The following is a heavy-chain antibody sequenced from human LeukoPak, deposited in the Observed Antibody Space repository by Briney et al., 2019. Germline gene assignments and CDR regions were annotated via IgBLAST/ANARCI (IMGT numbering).Heavy chain of an antibody. D-gene: IGHD2-2*01. CDR3: ATHVRPGAAESYWYFDL. CDR2: IYYSGST. Sequence: PSETLSLTCPVSGGSISSYYWSWIRQPPGKGLEWIGYIYYSGSTNYNPSLKSRVTISVDTSKNQFSLKLSSVTAADTAVYYCATHVRPGAAESYWYFDLWGRGTLVTVSS. V-gene: IGHV4-59*08. J-gene: IGHJ2*01. CDR1: GGSISSYY.